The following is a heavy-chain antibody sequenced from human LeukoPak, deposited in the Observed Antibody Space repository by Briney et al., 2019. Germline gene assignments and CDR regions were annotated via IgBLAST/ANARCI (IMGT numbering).Heavy chain of an antibody. J-gene: IGHJ5*02. CDR3: ARDRAILVNWFDP. D-gene: IGHD2-21*01. V-gene: IGHV1-46*01. CDR2: INPDGGNT. Sequence: GASVKVSCKASGYTFTNSYIHWVRQAPGQVLEWMGLINPDGGNTNYAQNFQGRVTITADKSTSTAYMELSSLRSEDTAVYYCARDRAILVNWFDPWGQGTLVTVSS. CDR1: GYTFTNSY.